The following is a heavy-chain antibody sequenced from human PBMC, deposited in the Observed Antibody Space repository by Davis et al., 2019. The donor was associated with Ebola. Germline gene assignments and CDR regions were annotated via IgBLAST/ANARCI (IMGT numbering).Heavy chain of an antibody. CDR3: ARGGIWSGTYYYYMDV. D-gene: IGHD3-3*01. CDR2: ISYDGSNK. Sequence: GESLKISCAASGFTFSSYAMHWVRQAPGKGLEWVAVISYDGSNKYYADSVKGRFTISRDNSKNTLSLEMNSLRPDDTAVYYCARGGIWSGTYYYYMDVWGKGTTVTVSS. V-gene: IGHV3-30-3*01. CDR1: GFTFSSYA. J-gene: IGHJ6*03.